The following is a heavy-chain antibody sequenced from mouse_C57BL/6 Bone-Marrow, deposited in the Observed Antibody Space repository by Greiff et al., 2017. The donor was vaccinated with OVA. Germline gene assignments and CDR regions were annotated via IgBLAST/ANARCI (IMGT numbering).Heavy chain of an antibody. CDR1: GYTFTDYE. CDR3: TRWADYYGSSPFDY. J-gene: IGHJ2*01. V-gene: IGHV1-15*01. D-gene: IGHD1-1*01. CDR2: IDPETGGT. Sequence: QVHVKQSGAELVRPGASVTLSCKASGYTFTDYEMHWVKQTPVHGLEWIGAIDPETGGTAYNQKFKGKAILTADKSSSTAYMELRSLTSEDSAVYYCTRWADYYGSSPFDYWGQGTTLTVSS.